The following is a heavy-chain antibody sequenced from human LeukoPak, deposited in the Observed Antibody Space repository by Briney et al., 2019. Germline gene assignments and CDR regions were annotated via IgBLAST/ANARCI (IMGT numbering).Heavy chain of an antibody. V-gene: IGHV3-9*01. CDR3: AKDMIWAAAGYYYGTDV. CDR1: GFTFEEYG. CDR2: ISWNSGSI. D-gene: IGHD6-13*01. Sequence: SLRLYCAASGFTFEEYGMHWVRQAPGKGLEWVSGISWNSGSIRYADSVKGRFTISRDNAKNSLYLQMNSLRAEDTALYYCAKDMIWAAAGYYYGTDVWGQRTTVTVSS. J-gene: IGHJ6*02.